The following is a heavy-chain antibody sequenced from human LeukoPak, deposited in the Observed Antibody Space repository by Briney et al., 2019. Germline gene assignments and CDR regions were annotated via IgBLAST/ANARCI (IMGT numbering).Heavy chain of an antibody. CDR2: INPNSGGT. CDR1: GYTFTGYY. J-gene: IGHJ4*02. D-gene: IGHD2-2*01. Sequence: ASVKASCTASGYTFTGYYMHWVRQAPGQGLEWMGWINPNSGGTNYAQKFQGRVTMTRDTSISTAYMELSRLRSGDTAVYYCARDRRGVPAAKDYWGQGTLVTVSS. V-gene: IGHV1-2*02. CDR3: ARDRRGVPAAKDY.